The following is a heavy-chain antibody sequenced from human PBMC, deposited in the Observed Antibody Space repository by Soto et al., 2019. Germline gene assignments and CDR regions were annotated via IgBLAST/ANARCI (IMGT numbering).Heavy chain of an antibody. CDR3: ARDPSTTNKLIGVWFDP. Sequence: SVKVSCKASGDTFGRFTINWVRQAPGQGLEWMGGIKPISDITNYAQRFQGRVTFTADASTSTVYLELSSLRSEDTAMYYCARDPSTTNKLIGVWFDPWGQGTLVTVSS. V-gene: IGHV1-69*13. CDR1: GDTFGRFT. J-gene: IGHJ5*02. D-gene: IGHD1-1*01. CDR2: IKPISDIT.